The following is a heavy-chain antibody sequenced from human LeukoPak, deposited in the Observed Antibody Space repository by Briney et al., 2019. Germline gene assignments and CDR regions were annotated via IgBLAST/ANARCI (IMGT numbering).Heavy chain of an antibody. CDR2: ISSSSSYI. V-gene: IGHV3-21*01. D-gene: IGHD2-2*01. Sequence: GGSLRLSCGASGFTFSSYSMNWVRQAPGKGLEWVSSISSSSSYIYYADSVKGRFTISRDNAKNSLYLQMNSLRAEDTAVYYCARDQIVVVPATHWFDPWGQGTLVTVSS. J-gene: IGHJ5*02. CDR1: GFTFSSYS. CDR3: ARDQIVVVPATHWFDP.